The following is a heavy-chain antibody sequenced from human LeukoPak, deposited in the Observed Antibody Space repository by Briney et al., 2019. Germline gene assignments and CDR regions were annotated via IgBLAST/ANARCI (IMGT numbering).Heavy chain of an antibody. CDR3: AREGLAVALDY. Sequence: PSETLSLTXTVSGGSISSYYWSWIRQAAGKGLEWIGRIYTSGSTNYNPSLKSRVTMSVDTSKNQFSLKLSSVAAADTAVYYCAREGLAVALDYWGQGTLVTVSS. D-gene: IGHD6-19*01. CDR1: GGSISSYY. V-gene: IGHV4-4*07. CDR2: IYTSGST. J-gene: IGHJ4*02.